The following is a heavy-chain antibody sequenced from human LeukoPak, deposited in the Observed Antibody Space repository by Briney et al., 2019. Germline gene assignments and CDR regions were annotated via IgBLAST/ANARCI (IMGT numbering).Heavy chain of an antibody. CDR2: ISVHNGYT. CDR1: GYIFTSYG. D-gene: IGHD3-22*01. Sequence: ASVKVSCKTSGYIFTSYGISWVRQAPGQGLEWMGWISVHNGYTRYAQKFQGRVTMTTDTSARTAYMDLGSLRPDDTAVYYCARDMRHYRNYDSSGYYYNFEYWGQGTQVTVSA. V-gene: IGHV1-18*01. CDR3: ARDMRHYRNYDSSGYYYNFEY. J-gene: IGHJ4*02.